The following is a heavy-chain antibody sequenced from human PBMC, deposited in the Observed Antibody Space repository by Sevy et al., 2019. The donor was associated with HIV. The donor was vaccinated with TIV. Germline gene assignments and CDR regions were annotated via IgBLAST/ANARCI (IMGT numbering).Heavy chain of an antibody. V-gene: IGHV1-46*01. CDR2: INPSGCST. Sequence: ASVKVSCKASGYTFTSYYMHWVRQAPGQGLEWMGIINPSGCSTSYAQKFQGRVTMIRDTSTSSVYMELSSLRSEDTAVYYCARVYYYDYSGPGYWGQGTLVTVSS. D-gene: IGHD3-22*01. J-gene: IGHJ4*02. CDR1: GYTFTSYY. CDR3: ARVYYYDYSGPGY.